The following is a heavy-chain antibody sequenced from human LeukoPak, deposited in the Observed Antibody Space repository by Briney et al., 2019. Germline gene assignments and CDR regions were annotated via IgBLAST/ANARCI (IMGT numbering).Heavy chain of an antibody. CDR1: GYIFSTYW. D-gene: IGHD3-16*01. V-gene: IGHV5-51*01. CDR2: IYPGDSDT. Sequence: GESLQISCKGSGYIFSTYWIAWVRQVPGKGLEWMGIIYPGDSDTRYGPSFQGQVTISADKSVSTAYLPWSSLKASDTAIYYCGRPKSPSYYDGRVSDVLDVGGKGKMVTVFS. CDR3: GRPKSPSYYDGRVSDVLDV. J-gene: IGHJ3*01.